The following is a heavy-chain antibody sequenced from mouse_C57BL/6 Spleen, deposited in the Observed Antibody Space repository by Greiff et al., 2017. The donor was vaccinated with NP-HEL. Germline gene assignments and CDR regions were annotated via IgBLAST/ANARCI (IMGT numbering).Heavy chain of an antibody. CDR1: GYTFTSYG. Sequence: VQLQQSGAELARPGASVKLSCKASGYTFTSYGISWVKQRTGQGLEWIGEIYPRSGNTYYNEKFKGKATLTADKSSSTAYMELRSLKSEESAVDCCARKGDWGFAYWGQGTRVTVAA. CDR2: IYPRSGNT. D-gene: IGHD4-1*01. J-gene: IGHJ3*01. V-gene: IGHV1-81*01. CDR3: ARKGDWGFAY.